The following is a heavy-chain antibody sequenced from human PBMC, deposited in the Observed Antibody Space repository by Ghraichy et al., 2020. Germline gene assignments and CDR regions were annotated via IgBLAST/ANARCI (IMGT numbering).Heavy chain of an antibody. Sequence: SETLSLTCTVSGGSISSSSYYWGWIRQPPGKGLEWIGSIYYSGSTYYNPSLKSRVTISVDTSKNQFSLKLSSVTAADTAVYYCARWSPYGDYGECFDYWGQGTLVTVSS. CDR1: GGSISSSSYY. V-gene: IGHV4-39*01. CDR2: IYYSGST. J-gene: IGHJ4*02. D-gene: IGHD4-17*01. CDR3: ARWSPYGDYGECFDY.